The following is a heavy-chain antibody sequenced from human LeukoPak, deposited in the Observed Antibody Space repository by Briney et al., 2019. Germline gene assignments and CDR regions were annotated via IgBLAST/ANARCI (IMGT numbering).Heavy chain of an antibody. Sequence: GGSLRLSCAASGFTFSSYWMHWVRQAPGKGLVWVSRINRDGSRTSYADSVKGRFTISRDNAKNTLYLQMNSLRAEDTAVYYCARHLDPDCLDYWGQGTLVTVSS. CDR3: ARHLDPDCLDY. J-gene: IGHJ4*02. D-gene: IGHD2-21*02. CDR2: INRDGSRT. V-gene: IGHV3-74*01. CDR1: GFTFSSYW.